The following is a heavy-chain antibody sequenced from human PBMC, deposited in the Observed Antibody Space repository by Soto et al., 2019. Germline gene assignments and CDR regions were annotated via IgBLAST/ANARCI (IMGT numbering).Heavy chain of an antibody. CDR1: GASMSSGVYS. CDR2: MYDTGST. Sequence: QLQLQESGSGLVKPSQTLSLTCAVSGASMSSGVYSWSWIRQPPGKGLEWIGYMYDTGSTYYNPSLKPRVTISADMSKNHLSLNLTSVTAADTAVYYCARDGGTGSFYPTWGQGILVTVSS. D-gene: IGHD3-10*01. J-gene: IGHJ5*02. CDR3: ARDGGTGSFYPT. V-gene: IGHV4-30-2*01.